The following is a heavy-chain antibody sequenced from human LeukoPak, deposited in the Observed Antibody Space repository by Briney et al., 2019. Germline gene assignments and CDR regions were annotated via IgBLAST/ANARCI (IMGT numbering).Heavy chain of an antibody. V-gene: IGHV1-69*05. CDR2: IIPIFGTA. CDR3: ARGPSPDGYNPPYPDY. CDR1: GGTFSSYA. J-gene: IGHJ4*02. D-gene: IGHD3-10*01. Sequence: SVKVSCKASGGTFSSYAISWVRQAPGQGLEWMGGIIPIFGTANYAQKFQGRVTITTDESTSTAYMELSSLRSEDTAVYYCARGPSPDGYNPPYPDYWGQGTLVTVSS.